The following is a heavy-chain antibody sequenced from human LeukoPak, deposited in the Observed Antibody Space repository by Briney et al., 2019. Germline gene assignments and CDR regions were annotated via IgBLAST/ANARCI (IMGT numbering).Heavy chain of an antibody. V-gene: IGHV3-23*01. CDR3: AKEGGDYYDSSGYYRH. CDR2: ISGSGGST. Sequence: HPGGSLRLSCAASGFTFSSYAMSWVRQAPGKGLEWVSAISGSGGSTYYADSVKGRFTISRDNSKNTLYLQMNSLRAEDTAVYYCAKEGGDYYDSSGYYRHWGQGTLVTVSS. J-gene: IGHJ4*02. CDR1: GFTFSSYA. D-gene: IGHD3-22*01.